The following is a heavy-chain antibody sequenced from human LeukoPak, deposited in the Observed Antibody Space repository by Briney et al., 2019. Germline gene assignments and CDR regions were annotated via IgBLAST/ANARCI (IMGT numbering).Heavy chain of an antibody. CDR1: GYTFTSYY. CDR3: ARDPSIGDFWSGYLAPYGMDV. Sequence: ASVKVSCKASGYTFTSYYMHWVRQAPGQGLEWMGIINPSGGSTSYAQKFQGRVTMTRDTSTSTVYMELSSLRSEDTAAYYCARDPSIGDFWSGYLAPYGMDVWGQGTTVTVSS. D-gene: IGHD3-3*01. V-gene: IGHV1-46*01. J-gene: IGHJ6*02. CDR2: INPSGGST.